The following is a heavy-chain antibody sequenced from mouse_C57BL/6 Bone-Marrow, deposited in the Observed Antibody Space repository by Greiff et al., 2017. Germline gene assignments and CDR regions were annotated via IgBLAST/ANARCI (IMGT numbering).Heavy chain of an antibody. Sequence: VQLQQPGAELVKPGASVKLSCKASGYTFTSSWMHWVTQRPGQGLEWIGMIHPNSGSTNYNEKFKSKATLTVGKSSSTAYMQLSSLTSEDSAVYYCASRIYYYGSSYYWGQGTTLTVSS. D-gene: IGHD1-1*01. CDR2: IHPNSGST. J-gene: IGHJ2*01. V-gene: IGHV1-64*01. CDR1: GYTFTSSW. CDR3: ASRIYYYGSSYY.